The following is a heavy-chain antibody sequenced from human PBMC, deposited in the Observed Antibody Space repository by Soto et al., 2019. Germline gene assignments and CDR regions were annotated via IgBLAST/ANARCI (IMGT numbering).Heavy chain of an antibody. D-gene: IGHD1-1*01. CDR1: GYTFTAYY. J-gene: IGHJ6*02. CDR2: IKPNSGGT. CDR3: VRVQANWNAHYSVDV. V-gene: IGHV1-2*04. Sequence: ASVKVSCKASGYTFTAYYIHWVRQAPGQGLEWMGWIKPNSGGTNYAQKFQDCVTMTRDTSISTAYMEMSMLTSDDTAVYYCVRVQANWNAHYSVDVWGQGTTVTDSS.